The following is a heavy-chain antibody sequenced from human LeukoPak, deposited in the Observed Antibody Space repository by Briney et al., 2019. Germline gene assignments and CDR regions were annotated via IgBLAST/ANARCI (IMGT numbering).Heavy chain of an antibody. CDR2: IYPSGST. J-gene: IGHJ4*02. CDR1: GGSLSSYY. V-gene: IGHV4-4*07. Sequence: SETLSLTCTVSGGSLSSYYWSWIRQPAGKGLEWIGRIYPSGSTDYNPSLQSRVTMSVDTSKNQFSLKLSSVTAADTAVYYCARDRAVTDGHFDYWGQGTLVTVSS. CDR3: ARDRAVTDGHFDY. D-gene: IGHD4-17*01.